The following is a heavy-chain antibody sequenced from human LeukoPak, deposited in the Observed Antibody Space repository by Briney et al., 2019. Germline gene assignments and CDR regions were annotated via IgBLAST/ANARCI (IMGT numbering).Heavy chain of an antibody. D-gene: IGHD3-10*01. Sequence: ASVKVSCKASGYTFTSYAMNWVRQAPGQGLEWMGWINTNTGNPTYAQGFTGRFVFSLDTSVSTAYLQISSLKAEDTAVYYCARDRTMVRGVEYNWFDPWGQGTLVTVSS. J-gene: IGHJ5*02. V-gene: IGHV7-4-1*02. CDR1: GYTFTSYA. CDR3: ARDRTMVRGVEYNWFDP. CDR2: INTNTGNP.